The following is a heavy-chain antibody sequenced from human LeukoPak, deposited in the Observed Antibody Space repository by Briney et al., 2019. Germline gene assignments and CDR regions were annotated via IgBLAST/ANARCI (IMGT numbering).Heavy chain of an antibody. J-gene: IGHJ3*02. Sequence: GASVKVSCKASGYTFTSYDINWVRQATGQGLEWMGWMNPNSGNTGYAQKFQGRVTMTRNTSISTAYMELSSLRSEDTAVYYCARGLARYCSSTSCYIDAFDIWGQGTMVTVSS. D-gene: IGHD2-2*02. CDR2: MNPNSGNT. CDR1: GYTFTSYD. CDR3: ARGLARYCSSTSCYIDAFDI. V-gene: IGHV1-8*01.